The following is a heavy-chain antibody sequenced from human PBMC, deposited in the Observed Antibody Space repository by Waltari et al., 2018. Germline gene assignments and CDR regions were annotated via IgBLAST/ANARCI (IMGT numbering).Heavy chain of an antibody. V-gene: IGHV3-30*02. CDR2: IRYDGSNK. Sequence: QVQLVESGGGVVQPGGSLRLSCAASGFTFSSYGMHWVRQAPGKGLEWVAFIRYDGSNKYYADSVKGRFTISRDNSKNTLYLQMNSLRAEDTAVYYCAMLEWLDYWGQGTLVTVSS. D-gene: IGHD3-3*01. CDR1: GFTFSSYG. J-gene: IGHJ4*02. CDR3: AMLEWLDY.